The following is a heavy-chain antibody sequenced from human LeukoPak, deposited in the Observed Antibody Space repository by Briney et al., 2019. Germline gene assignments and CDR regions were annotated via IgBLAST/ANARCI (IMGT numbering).Heavy chain of an antibody. CDR1: GFTFSSYE. Sequence: GGPLRLSCAASGFTFSSYEMNWVRQAPGKGLEGVAVIWHDGKHKFYLDSVKGRFTVSRDNSENTLSLQMDSLRVEDTAVYYCARDRGSDDPIDYWGQGTLVTVSS. CDR2: IWHDGKHK. V-gene: IGHV3-33*08. J-gene: IGHJ4*02. CDR3: ARDRGSDDPIDY. D-gene: IGHD2-15*01.